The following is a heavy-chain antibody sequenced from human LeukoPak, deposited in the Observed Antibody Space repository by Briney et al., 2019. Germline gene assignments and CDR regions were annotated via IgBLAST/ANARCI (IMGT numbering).Heavy chain of an antibody. V-gene: IGHV3-23*01. Sequence: GGSLRLSCAASGFTLSDYAMNWVRQAPGKGLDWVSAISKSGGSAYYADSVKGRFTISRDNSKNTLYLEMNSLRADDTAVYYCAAPSDGDTGYYYPWGYLQEWGQGTLVTVSS. CDR2: ISKSGGSA. D-gene: IGHD3-22*01. J-gene: IGHJ1*01. CDR1: GFTLSDYA. CDR3: AAPSDGDTGYYYPWGYLQE.